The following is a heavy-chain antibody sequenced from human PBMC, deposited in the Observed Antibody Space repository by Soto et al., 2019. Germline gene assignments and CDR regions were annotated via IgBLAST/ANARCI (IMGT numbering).Heavy chain of an antibody. J-gene: IGHJ6*02. D-gene: IGHD6-6*01. CDR3: ARGRGRQSSTSGYYYYYGMDV. V-gene: IGHV4-34*01. CDR2: INHSGST. Sequence: SETLSLTCAVYGGSFSGYYWSWIRQPPGKGLEWIGEINHSGSTNYNPSLKSRVTISVDTSKNQFSLKLSSVTAADTAVYYCARGRGRQSSTSGYYYYYGMDVWGQGTTVTVSS. CDR1: GGSFSGYY.